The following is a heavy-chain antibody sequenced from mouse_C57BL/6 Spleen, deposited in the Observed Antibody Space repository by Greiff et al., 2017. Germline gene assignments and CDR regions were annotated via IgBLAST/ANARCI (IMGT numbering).Heavy chain of an antibody. D-gene: IGHD2-1*01. CDR1: GFTFSSYA. CDR3: ARDMGGNYEGEFDY. V-gene: IGHV5-4*01. J-gene: IGHJ2*01. Sequence: EVMLVESGGGLVKPGGSLKLSCAASGFTFSSYAMSWVRQTPEKRLEWVATISDGGSYTYYPDNVKGRFTISRDNAKNNLYLQMSHLKSEDTAMYYCARDMGGNYEGEFDYWGQGTTLTVSS. CDR2: ISDGGSYT.